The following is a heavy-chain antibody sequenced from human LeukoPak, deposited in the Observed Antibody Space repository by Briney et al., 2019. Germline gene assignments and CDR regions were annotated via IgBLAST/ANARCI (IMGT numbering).Heavy chain of an antibody. CDR1: GGSISSYY. D-gene: IGHD1-1*01. Sequence: SETLSLTCTVSGGSISSYYWSWIRQPPGKGLEWIGYIYYSGSTNYNPSLKSRVTISVDTSKNQFSLKLSSVTAADTAVYYCARGVLDMDVWGQGTTVTVSS. V-gene: IGHV4-59*01. J-gene: IGHJ6*02. CDR2: IYYSGST. CDR3: ARGVLDMDV.